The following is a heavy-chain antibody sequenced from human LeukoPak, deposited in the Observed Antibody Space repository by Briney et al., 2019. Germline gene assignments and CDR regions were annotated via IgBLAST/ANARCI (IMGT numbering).Heavy chain of an antibody. J-gene: IGHJ4*02. D-gene: IGHD3-10*01. CDR1: GFTFTNYA. CDR2: ISGSDDST. CDR3: AREIFGSGSYPDF. Sequence: SGGSLRLSCAASGFTFTNYAMTWVRQAPGKGLEWISTISGSDDSTYYADSVKGRFTISRDNSKNTVSLQMNNLRPEDTAVYYCAREIFGSGSYPDFWGQGTLVTVSS. V-gene: IGHV3-23*01.